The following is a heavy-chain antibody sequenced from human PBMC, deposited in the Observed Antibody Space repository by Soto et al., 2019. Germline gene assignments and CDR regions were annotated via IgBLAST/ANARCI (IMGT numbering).Heavy chain of an antibody. CDR3: ARSGYSYGLSNYYGMDV. Sequence: ASVKVSCKASGYTFTSYGISWVRQAPGQGLEWMGGISAYYGNTNYAQKFQGRVTMTTDESTSTAYMELSSLRSEDTAVYYCARSGYSYGLSNYYGMDVWGQGTTVTVSS. CDR2: ISAYYGNT. CDR1: GYTFTSYG. V-gene: IGHV1-18*01. D-gene: IGHD5-18*01. J-gene: IGHJ6*02.